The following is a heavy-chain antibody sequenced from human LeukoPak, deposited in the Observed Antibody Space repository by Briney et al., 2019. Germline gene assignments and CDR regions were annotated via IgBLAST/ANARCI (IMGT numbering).Heavy chain of an antibody. CDR3: AGEVGQSYYDFWSDFYPTCFDF. Sequence: GASLKLSCEASGFTLNNNGMSWVRQAPGQGLEWMAWISSNNTTTNYADKFQGRVIITTDTSKNTVYLEMTSLKSDDTAVYYCAGEVGQSYYDFWSDFYPTCFDFWGQGTPVTVSS. CDR1: GFTLNNNG. D-gene: IGHD3-3*01. J-gene: IGHJ4*02. V-gene: IGHV1-18*01. CDR2: ISSNNTTT.